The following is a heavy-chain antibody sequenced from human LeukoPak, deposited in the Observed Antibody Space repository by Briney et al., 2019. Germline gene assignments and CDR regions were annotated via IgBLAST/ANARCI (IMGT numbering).Heavy chain of an antibody. CDR3: ARVRYSYGPLNAFDI. V-gene: IGHV4-59*08. D-gene: IGHD5-18*01. CDR1: GGSISSYY. J-gene: IGHJ3*02. CDR2: IYYSGST. Sequence: PSETLSLTCTVSGGSISSYYWSWIRQPPGKGLEWIGYIYYSGSTNYNPSLKSRVTISIHTSKNQFSLKLSSVTAADTAVYYCARVRYSYGPLNAFDIWGQGTMVTVSS.